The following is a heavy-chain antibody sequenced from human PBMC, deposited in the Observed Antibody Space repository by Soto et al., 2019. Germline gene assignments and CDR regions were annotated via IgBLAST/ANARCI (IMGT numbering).Heavy chain of an antibody. CDR1: GFSFSSYA. J-gene: IGHJ4*02. Sequence: VQLLESGGDLVQPGGSLRLSCVASGFSFSSYAMSWVRQVPGKGLEWVSVISGRDDSTYYADSVKGRFTISRDNSKNTLYLQMNSLRAEDTAIYYCARDRERDAWYEDYWGQGTLVTVSS. V-gene: IGHV3-23*01. CDR3: ARDRERDAWYEDY. D-gene: IGHD6-13*01. CDR2: ISGRDDST.